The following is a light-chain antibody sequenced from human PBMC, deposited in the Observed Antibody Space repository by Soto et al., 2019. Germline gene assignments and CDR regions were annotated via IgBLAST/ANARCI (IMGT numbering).Light chain of an antibody. CDR1: NIGSKS. V-gene: IGLV3-21*02. CDR3: QVWDSSSDHWV. CDR2: DDS. Sequence: SYELTQPPSVSVAPGQTARITCGGNNIGSKSVHWYQQKPGQAPVLVVYDDSDRPSGNPERFSGSNSGNTATLTISRVEAGDEDDYYCQVWDSSSDHWVFGGGTKLTVL. J-gene: IGLJ3*02.